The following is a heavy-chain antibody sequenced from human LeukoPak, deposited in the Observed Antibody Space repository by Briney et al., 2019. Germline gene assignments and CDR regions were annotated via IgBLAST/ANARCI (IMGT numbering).Heavy chain of an antibody. CDR3: ANLNSPSGN. Sequence: GGSLRLSCAASGFIFSSYSMNWVRQAPGKGLEWVSYISSSSSTIYYADSVKGRFTISRDNSKNTLYLQMNSLRAEDTAVYYCANLNSPSGNWGQGTLVTVSS. J-gene: IGHJ4*02. V-gene: IGHV3-48*01. D-gene: IGHD6-25*01. CDR2: ISSSSSTI. CDR1: GFIFSSYS.